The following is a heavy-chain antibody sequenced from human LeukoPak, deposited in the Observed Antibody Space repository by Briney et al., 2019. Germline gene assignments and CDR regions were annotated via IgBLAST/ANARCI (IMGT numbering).Heavy chain of an antibody. CDR3: AKALDGSGSYYKGSS. V-gene: IGHV3-23*01. Sequence: SGGSLRLSCAASGFPFSTSAMNWVRQAPGKGLEWVSAISGSGDSTYSADSVKGRFTISRDNSKNTLYLQMNSLRAEDTAVYYCAKALDGSGSYYKGSSWGQGTLVTVSS. CDR1: GFPFSTSA. J-gene: IGHJ5*02. CDR2: ISGSGDST. D-gene: IGHD3-10*01.